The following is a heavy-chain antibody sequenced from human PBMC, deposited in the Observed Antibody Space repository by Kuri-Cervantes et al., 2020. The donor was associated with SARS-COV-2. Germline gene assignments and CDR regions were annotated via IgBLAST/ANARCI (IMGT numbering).Heavy chain of an antibody. Sequence: ASVKVSCKASGYTFTGYYMHWVRQAPGQGLEWMGWISAYNGNTNYAQKLQGRVTMTTDTSTSTAYMELRSLRSDDTAVYYCAQTLDYDFWSGYSTGYFQHWGQGTLVTVSS. V-gene: IGHV1-18*04. D-gene: IGHD3-3*01. CDR3: AQTLDYDFWSGYSTGYFQH. CDR1: GYTFTGYY. CDR2: ISAYNGNT. J-gene: IGHJ1*01.